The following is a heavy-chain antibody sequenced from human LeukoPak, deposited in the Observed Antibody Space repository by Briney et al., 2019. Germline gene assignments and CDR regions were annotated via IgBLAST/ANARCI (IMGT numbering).Heavy chain of an antibody. J-gene: IGHJ1*01. CDR1: GGSISSRTYH. V-gene: IGHV4-39*01. CDR2: MYYVGTT. Sequence: KPSETLSLTCSVSGGSISSRTYHWGWIPPPPRKGLEWVGGMYYVGTTYYNPSLKSRVTISVDTSKNQFSLKLNSVTAADTAVYYCARQGDYVWGTLRHLHFQRWGRGTLVTVSS. CDR3: ARQGDYVWGTLRHLHFQR. D-gene: IGHD3-16*01.